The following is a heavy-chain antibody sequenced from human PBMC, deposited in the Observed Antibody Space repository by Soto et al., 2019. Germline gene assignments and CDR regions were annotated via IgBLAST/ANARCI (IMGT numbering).Heavy chain of an antibody. J-gene: IGHJ5*02. D-gene: IGHD2-8*01. Sequence: EVQLVESGGGLVLPGGSLRLSCAASGFTFSSYWMTWVRQAPGKGLEWVAKIRQDGGQIDYVDYVKGRFTISRDNAKNSLYLQMNSLRAEDTAVYYCARWTVSANNWFDPWGQGTLVTVSS. CDR1: GFTFSSYW. V-gene: IGHV3-7*05. CDR2: IRQDGGQI. CDR3: ARWTVSANNWFDP.